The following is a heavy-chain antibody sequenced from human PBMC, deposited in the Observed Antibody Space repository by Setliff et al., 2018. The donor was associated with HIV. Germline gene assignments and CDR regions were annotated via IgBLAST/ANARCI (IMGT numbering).Heavy chain of an antibody. CDR3: ARVRVAAVAPYFDF. CDR1: GFTFSTYS. Sequence: PGGSLRLSCAASGFTFSTYSINWVRQAPGKGLEWVSYISSRSSTYYADSVKGRFTISRDNSKSTVYLQMGSLRAEDMAVYYCARVRVAAVAPYFDFWGQGALVTVSS. V-gene: IGHV3-64*02. J-gene: IGHJ4*02. CDR2: ISSRSST. D-gene: IGHD6-13*01.